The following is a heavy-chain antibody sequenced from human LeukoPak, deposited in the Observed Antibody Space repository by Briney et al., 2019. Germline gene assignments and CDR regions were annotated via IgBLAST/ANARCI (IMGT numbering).Heavy chain of an antibody. CDR1: GFTFSSYT. CDR3: ASERSIGGYYYGMDV. V-gene: IGHV3-48*04. D-gene: IGHD3-10*01. J-gene: IGHJ6*02. CDR2: ISSSGSTI. Sequence: PGGSLRLSCAASGFTFSSYTMGWVRQAPGKGLEWVSYISSSGSTIYYADSVKGRFTISRDNAKNSLYLQMNSLRAEDTAVYYCASERSIGGYYYGMDVWGQGTTVTVSS.